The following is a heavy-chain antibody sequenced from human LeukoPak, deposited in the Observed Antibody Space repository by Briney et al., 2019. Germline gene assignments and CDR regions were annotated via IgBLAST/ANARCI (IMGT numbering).Heavy chain of an antibody. Sequence: PGGSLRLSCAASGFTFSSYAMSWVRQAPGKGLEWVAAISGSGGSTYYADSVKGRFTISRDNAKNSLYLQMNSLRAEDTALYHCARVHYESSLNAFDIWGQGTIVTVSS. CDR3: ARVHYESSLNAFDI. J-gene: IGHJ3*02. CDR1: GFTFSSYA. V-gene: IGHV3-23*01. D-gene: IGHD3-22*01. CDR2: ISGSGGST.